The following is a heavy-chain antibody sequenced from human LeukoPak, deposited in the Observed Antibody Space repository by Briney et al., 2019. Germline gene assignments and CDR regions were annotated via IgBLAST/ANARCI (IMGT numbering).Heavy chain of an antibody. D-gene: IGHD2-21*01. J-gene: IGHJ6*02. Sequence: SVTVSCTASGGTFSSYAISWVRQAPGQGLKWMGGIIPIFGTANYAQKFQGRVTITADESTSTAYMELSSLRSEDTAVYYCARDRSRVWWVYYGMDVWGQGTTVTVSS. CDR2: IIPIFGTA. V-gene: IGHV1-69*13. CDR3: ARDRSRVWWVYYGMDV. CDR1: GGTFSSYA.